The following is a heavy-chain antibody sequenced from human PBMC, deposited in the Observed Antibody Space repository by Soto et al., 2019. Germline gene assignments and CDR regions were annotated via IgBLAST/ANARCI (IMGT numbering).Heavy chain of an antibody. CDR2: IYYSGST. D-gene: IGHD3-22*01. V-gene: IGHV4-31*03. J-gene: IGHJ4*02. CDR1: GGSISSGDNY. Sequence: QVQLQESGPGLVKPSQTLSLTCTVSGGSISSGDNYWSWIRQHPGKGLEWIGYIYYSGSTYSNPSLKRRVTISVDTSKNQFSLKLSSVTAADSAVDYCARGRAVAPYYYDSTGFAHWGQGSLVTVSS. CDR3: ARGRAVAPYYYDSTGFAH.